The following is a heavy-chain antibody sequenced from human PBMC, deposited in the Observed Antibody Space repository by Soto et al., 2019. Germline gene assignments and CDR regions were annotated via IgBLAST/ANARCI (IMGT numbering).Heavy chain of an antibody. CDR1: GGTFSSYA. CDR2: IIPIFGTA. J-gene: IGHJ1*01. V-gene: IGHV1-69*06. CDR3: ARAIGYYDSSGYYSASAEDFQH. Sequence: ASVKVSCKASGGTFSSYAISWVRQAPGQGLEWMGGIIPIFGTANYAQKFQGRVTITADKSTSTAYMELSSLRSEDTAVYYCARAIGYYDSSGYYSASAEDFQHWGQGTLVTVSS. D-gene: IGHD3-22*01.